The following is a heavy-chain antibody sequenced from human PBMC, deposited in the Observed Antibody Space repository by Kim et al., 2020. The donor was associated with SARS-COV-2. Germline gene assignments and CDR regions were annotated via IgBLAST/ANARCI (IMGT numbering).Heavy chain of an antibody. CDR1: GYTFTGYY. CDR3: ARESSHHVPGIAAAGIRGRYYYGMDV. V-gene: IGHV1-2*04. J-gene: IGHJ6*02. Sequence: ASVKVSCKASGYTFTGYYMHWVRQAPGQGLEWMGWINPNSGGTNYAQKFQGWVTMTRDTSISTAYMELSRLRSDDTAVYYCARESSHHVPGIAAAGIRGRYYYGMDVWGQGTTVTVSS. D-gene: IGHD6-13*01. CDR2: INPNSGGT.